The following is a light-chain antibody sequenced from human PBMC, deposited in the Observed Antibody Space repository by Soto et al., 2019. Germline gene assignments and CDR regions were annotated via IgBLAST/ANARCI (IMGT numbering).Light chain of an antibody. J-gene: IGKJ2*01. CDR3: QQYSSYST. V-gene: IGKV1-5*03. Sequence: DIQMTQSPSTLSASVGDRVTITCRASQSISSWLAWYQQKPGKAPKFLIYQASNLESGVPSRFSGSGSGTEFTLTIRNLQPDDFATYYCQQYSSYSTFGQGTRLDIK. CDR1: QSISSW. CDR2: QAS.